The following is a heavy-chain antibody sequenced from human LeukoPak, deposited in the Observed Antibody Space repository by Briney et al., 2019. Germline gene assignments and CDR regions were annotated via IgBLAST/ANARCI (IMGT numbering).Heavy chain of an antibody. D-gene: IGHD1-26*01. Sequence: ASVKVSCKVSGYTLTELTMHWVRQAPGKGLEWMGGFDPGDGETIYPQKFQGRVTMTEDTYTDTAYMEVRSLRSEDTAVYYCAVRRSIVGATTQFDYWGQGTLVTVSS. CDR1: GYTLTELT. J-gene: IGHJ4*02. V-gene: IGHV1-24*01. CDR3: AVRRSIVGATTQFDY. CDR2: FDPGDGET.